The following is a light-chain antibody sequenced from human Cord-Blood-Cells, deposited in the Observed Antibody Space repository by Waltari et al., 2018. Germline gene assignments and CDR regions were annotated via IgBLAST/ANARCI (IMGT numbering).Light chain of an antibody. V-gene: IGLV2-14*01. CDR3: SSYTSSSTLV. Sequence: QSALTQPASVSGSPGQSLTIPCTGTSSDVGGYNSVSWYQQHPGKAPKLMIYEVSNRPSGVSNRFSGSKSGNTASLTISGLQAEDEADYYCSSYTSSSTLVFGGGTKLTVL. CDR1: SSDVGGYNS. CDR2: EVS. J-gene: IGLJ3*02.